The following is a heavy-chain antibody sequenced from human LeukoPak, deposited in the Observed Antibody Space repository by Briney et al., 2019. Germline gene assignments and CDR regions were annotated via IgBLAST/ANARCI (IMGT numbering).Heavy chain of an antibody. V-gene: IGHV1-18*01. J-gene: IGHJ6*02. CDR1: GYTFTSYG. CDR3: AGDLLIVVVPAAMATSNYGMDV. CDR2: RSAYNGST. Sequence: ASVKVSFKASGYTFTSYGISWGRQAPAQGLEWVGGRSAYNGSTNYAQKLQGRGTMTTDTSTSTAYMELRSLRSDDTAVYYCAGDLLIVVVPAAMATSNYGMDVWGQGTTVTVSS. D-gene: IGHD2-2*01.